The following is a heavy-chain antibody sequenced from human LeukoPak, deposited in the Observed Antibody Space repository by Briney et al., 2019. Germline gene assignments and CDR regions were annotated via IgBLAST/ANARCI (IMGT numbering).Heavy chain of an antibody. CDR2: TYYSGST. D-gene: IGHD1-26*01. Sequence: SETLSLTCTVSGGSISSYYWSWIRQPPGKGLEWIGDTYYSGSTNYNPSLKSRVTISVDTSKNQFSLRPSSVTAADTAVYYSARLASGSYGPLTPFDYWGQGTLVTVSS. CDR1: GGSISSYY. V-gene: IGHV4-59*08. CDR3: ARLASGSYGPLTPFDY. J-gene: IGHJ4*02.